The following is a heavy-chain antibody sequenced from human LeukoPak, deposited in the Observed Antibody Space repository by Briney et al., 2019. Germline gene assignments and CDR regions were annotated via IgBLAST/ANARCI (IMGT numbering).Heavy chain of an antibody. CDR2: VNPASGGT. V-gene: IGHV1-2*02. Sequence: ASVKVSCKASGYTFIAYYMHWVRQAPGQGLEWMGWVNPASGGTNYAQRFQGRVTMTRDTSIATAYMELNELTSDDTAVYYCAGQKDPRPIDYWGQGTLVTVSS. CDR3: AGQKDPRPIDY. J-gene: IGHJ4*02. CDR1: GYTFIAYY.